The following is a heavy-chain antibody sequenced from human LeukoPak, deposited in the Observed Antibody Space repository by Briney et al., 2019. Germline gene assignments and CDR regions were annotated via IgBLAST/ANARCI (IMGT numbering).Heavy chain of an antibody. V-gene: IGHV1-46*01. CDR3: ARDQEGFDY. Sequence: ASVKVSCKASGYTFTSNYIHWVRQAPGQGLEWVGMIYPRDGSTSYAQKFQGRVTVTRGTSTSTVHMELSGLRSEDTAVYYCARDQEGFDYWGQGTLVTVSS. J-gene: IGHJ4*02. CDR2: IYPRDGST. CDR1: GYTFTSNY.